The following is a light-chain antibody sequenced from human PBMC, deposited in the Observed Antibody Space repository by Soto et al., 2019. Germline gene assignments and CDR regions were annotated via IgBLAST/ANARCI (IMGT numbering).Light chain of an antibody. CDR1: QSFGSSY. V-gene: IGKV3-20*01. J-gene: IGKJ1*01. CDR2: DAS. Sequence: EIVLTQSPGTLSLSPGERATLSCRASQSFGSSYLAWYQQKPGQAPRLLIYDASSRATGIPDRFSGSGSGTDLTLLISRLQPEDLAVYYCQQYGSSPPWTFGQGTKVEIK. CDR3: QQYGSSPPWT.